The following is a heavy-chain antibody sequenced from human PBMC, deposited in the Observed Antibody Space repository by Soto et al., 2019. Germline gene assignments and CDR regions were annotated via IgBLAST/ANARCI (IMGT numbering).Heavy chain of an antibody. J-gene: IGHJ6*02. V-gene: IGHV4-59*08. D-gene: IGHD3-16*01. Sequence: PSETLSLTCTVSGVSITSHHWTWIRQPPGAGLEYIGYVYYSGKTNYNPSLKSRVTISVDTSKNQFSLKLSSVTAADTSVYYCARHNGPLYVGYYYDMDVWGQGTTVTVSS. CDR2: VYYSGKT. CDR3: ARHNGPLYVGYYYDMDV. CDR1: GVSITSHH.